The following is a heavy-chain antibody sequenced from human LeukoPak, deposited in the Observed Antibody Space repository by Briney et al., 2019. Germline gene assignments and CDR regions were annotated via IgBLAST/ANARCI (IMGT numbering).Heavy chain of an antibody. J-gene: IGHJ6*03. CDR2: INHSGGT. CDR1: GGSFSGYY. V-gene: IGHV4-34*01. Sequence: PSETLSLTCAVYGGSFSGYYWSWIRQPPGKGLEWIGEINHSGGTNYNPSLKSRVTISVETSKNQFSLKLSSVTAADTAVYYCARAAGHYYDSSGYYLGKYYYYYYMDVWGKGTTVTVSS. D-gene: IGHD3-22*01. CDR3: ARAAGHYYDSSGYYLGKYYYYYYMDV.